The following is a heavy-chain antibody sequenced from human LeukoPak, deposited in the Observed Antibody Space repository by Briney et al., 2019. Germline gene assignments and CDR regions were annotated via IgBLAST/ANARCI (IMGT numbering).Heavy chain of an antibody. CDR1: GFTFSDYY. CDR3: ATGSGSTSCRLRVCYFDY. J-gene: IGHJ4*02. V-gene: IGHV3-11*04. CDR2: ISSSGSTI. D-gene: IGHD2-2*01. Sequence: SGGSLRLSCAASGFTFSDYYMSWIRQAPGKGLEWVSYISSSGSTIYYADSVKGRFTISRDNAKNSLYLQMNSLRAEDTAVYYCATGSGSTSCRLRVCYFDYWGQGTLVTVSS.